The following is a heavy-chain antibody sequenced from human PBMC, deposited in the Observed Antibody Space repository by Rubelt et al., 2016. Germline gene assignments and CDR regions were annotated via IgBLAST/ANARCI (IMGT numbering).Heavy chain of an antibody. J-gene: IGHJ5*02. Sequence: QVQLVQSGAEVKKPGASVKVSCKASGYTFTSYGISWVRQAPGQGLEWMGWISAYNGNTNYAQKLQGRATMTTDTSPSTAYMGLRSLRSDDTAVYYCARDPTTRFTSTGWFDPWGQGTLVTVAS. CDR3: ARDPTTRFTSTGWFDP. CDR2: ISAYNGNT. V-gene: IGHV1-18*01. D-gene: IGHD5-12*01. CDR1: GYTFTSYG.